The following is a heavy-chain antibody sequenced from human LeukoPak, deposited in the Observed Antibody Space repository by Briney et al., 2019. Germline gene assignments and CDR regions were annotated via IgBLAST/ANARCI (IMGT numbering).Heavy chain of an antibody. V-gene: IGHV1-46*01. CDR2: ISPSGGST. CDR3: ARDNSVGDIAWWFDP. J-gene: IGHJ5*02. D-gene: IGHD3-10*01. CDR1: GYTFTSNY. Sequence: ASVKVSCKAFGYTFTSNYMHWVRQAPGQGLEWMGVISPSGGSTSYAQKFQGRVTLTRDMSTSTDYMELRSLKSEDTAVYYCARDNSVGDIAWWFDPWGQGTLVTVSS.